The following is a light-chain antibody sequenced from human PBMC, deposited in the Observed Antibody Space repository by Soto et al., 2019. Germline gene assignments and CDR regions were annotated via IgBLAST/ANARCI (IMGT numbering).Light chain of an antibody. V-gene: IGKV3-15*01. CDR1: QSVSSN. Sequence: EIVMTQSPATLSVSPGERATLSCRASQSVSSNLAWYQQKPGQAPRLLIYGASTRATGIPASFSGSGSGTEFTLTISSLQSEDFGVYYCQQYNNWPPWTFGQGTKVEIK. CDR3: QQYNNWPPWT. CDR2: GAS. J-gene: IGKJ1*01.